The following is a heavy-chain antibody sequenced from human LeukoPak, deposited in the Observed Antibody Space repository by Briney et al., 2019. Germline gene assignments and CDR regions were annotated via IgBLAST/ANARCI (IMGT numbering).Heavy chain of an antibody. V-gene: IGHV3-23*01. Sequence: AGGSLRLSCAASGFTFSSYAMTWVRQAPGKGLEWVSAISGSGGSTYYADPVKGRFTISRDNSKNTLYLQMNSLRAEDTAVYYCPKSYDGSISKACDIWGQGTMVTVSS. CDR2: ISGSGGST. D-gene: IGHD3-10*01. CDR3: PKSYDGSISKACDI. CDR1: GFTFSSYA. J-gene: IGHJ3*02.